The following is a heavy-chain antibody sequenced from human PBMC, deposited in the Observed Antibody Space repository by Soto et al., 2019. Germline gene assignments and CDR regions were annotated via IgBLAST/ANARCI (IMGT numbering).Heavy chain of an antibody. V-gene: IGHV4-4*07. Sequence: SETLSLTCSVSGGSINSYWWSWIRQPAGKGLEWIGRVYSSGTTDYNPSLNSRATLSVETSKNQFSLKLSSVTAADTAVYYCARDIGSYAYGEGYWGQGIQVT. CDR2: VYSSGTT. CDR3: ARDIGSYAYGEGY. CDR1: GGSINSYW. D-gene: IGHD3-10*01. J-gene: IGHJ4*02.